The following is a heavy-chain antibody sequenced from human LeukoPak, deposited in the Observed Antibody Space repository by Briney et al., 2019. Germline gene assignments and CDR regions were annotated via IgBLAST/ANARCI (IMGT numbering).Heavy chain of an antibody. V-gene: IGHV3-23*01. D-gene: IGHD4-17*01. CDR3: AKDLYGDYLTHY. Sequence: PGGSLRLSCAASGFIFSSYAMNWVRQAPGKGLEWVSIITSGGDTTFYADSVKGRFTISRDNSKNTLYLQMNSLSVEDTAVYYCAKDLYGDYLTHYWGQGTLVSVSS. CDR2: ITSGGDTT. CDR1: GFIFSSYA. J-gene: IGHJ4*02.